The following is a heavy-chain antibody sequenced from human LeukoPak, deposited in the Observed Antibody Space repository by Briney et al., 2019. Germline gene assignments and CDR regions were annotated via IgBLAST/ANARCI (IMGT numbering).Heavy chain of an antibody. CDR1: GFTFNSYI. V-gene: IGHV3-30*04. Sequence: PGGSLRLSCAASGFTFNSYIMHWVRQAPGKGLEWVAFISYGGSNKFYADPVKGRFPISRDNDKHSLYLQMDSLRAEDTAVYYCAELGITMIGGVWGKGTTVTISS. CDR2: ISYGGSNK. CDR3: AELGITMIGGV. J-gene: IGHJ6*04. D-gene: IGHD3-10*02.